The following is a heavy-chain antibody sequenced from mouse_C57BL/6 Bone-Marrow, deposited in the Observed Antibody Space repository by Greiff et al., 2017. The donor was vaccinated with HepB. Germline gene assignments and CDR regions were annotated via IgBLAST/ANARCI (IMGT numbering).Heavy chain of an antibody. J-gene: IGHJ1*03. V-gene: IGHV1-22*01. CDR3: ARGSSHWYFDV. CDR2: INPNNGGT. Sequence: EVKLQESGPELVKPGASVKMSCKASGYTFTDYNMHWVKQSHGKSLEWIGYINPNNGGTSYNQKFKGKATLTVNKSSSTAYMELRSLTSEDSAVYYCARGSSHWYFDVGGTGTTVTVSS. D-gene: IGHD1-1*01. CDR1: GYTFTDYN.